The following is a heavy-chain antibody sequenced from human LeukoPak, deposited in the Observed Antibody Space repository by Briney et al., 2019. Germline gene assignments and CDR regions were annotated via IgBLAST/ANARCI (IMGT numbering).Heavy chain of an antibody. CDR1: GGSVSGNY. CDR3: ASGGALWFGELLDY. J-gene: IGHJ4*02. V-gene: IGHV4-59*02. Sequence: SETLSLTCTVSGGSVSGNYWSWIRQPPGKGLEWIGYIHYSGSPKYNTSLKSRVTISVDTSKNQFSLKLTSVTAADTAVYYCASGGALWFGELLDYWGQGTLVTVSS. D-gene: IGHD3-10*01. CDR2: IHYSGSP.